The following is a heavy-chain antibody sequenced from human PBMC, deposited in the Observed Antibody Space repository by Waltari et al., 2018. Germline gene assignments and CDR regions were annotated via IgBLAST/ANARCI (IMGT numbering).Heavy chain of an antibody. Sequence: QVQLVQSGAAVKKPGASVKVSCKASGYTFTGYYMHWVRQAPGQGLEWMGRINPNSGGTNYAQKFQGRVTMTRDTSISTAYMELSRLRSDDTAVYYCARETHIDGGDNYYYYYYMDVWGKGTTVTVSS. V-gene: IGHV1-2*06. CDR1: GYTFTGYY. CDR3: ARETHIDGGDNYYYYYYMDV. D-gene: IGHD2-21*02. CDR2: INPNSGGT. J-gene: IGHJ6*03.